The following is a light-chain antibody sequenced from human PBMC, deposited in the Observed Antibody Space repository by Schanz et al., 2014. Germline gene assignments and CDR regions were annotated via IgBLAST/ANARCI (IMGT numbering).Light chain of an antibody. J-gene: IGKJ1*01. CDR3: QQANSFPRT. Sequence: EIVLTQSPGTLSLSPGERATLSCRASQTVGSNHLAWYQLKPGQAPRLLIYGASIRATGIPDRFSGSGSGTEFALTISSLQSEDFATYYCQQANSFPRTFGQGTKVEIK. CDR1: QTVGSNH. V-gene: IGKV3-20*01. CDR2: GAS.